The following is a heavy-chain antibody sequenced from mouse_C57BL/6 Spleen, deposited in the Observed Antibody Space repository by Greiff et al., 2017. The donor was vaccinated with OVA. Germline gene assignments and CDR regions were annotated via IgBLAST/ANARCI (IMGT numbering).Heavy chain of an antibody. CDR3: ARRDYYGSSPLGDY. CDR2: IDPSDSYT. Sequence: QVQLKEPGAELVKPGASVKLSCKASGYTFTSYWMQWVKQRPGQGLEWIGEIDPSDSYTNYNQKFKGKATLTVDTSSSTAYMQLSSLTSEDSAVYYCARRDYYGSSPLGDYWGQGTSVTVSS. CDR1: GYTFTSYW. D-gene: IGHD1-1*01. V-gene: IGHV1-50*01. J-gene: IGHJ4*01.